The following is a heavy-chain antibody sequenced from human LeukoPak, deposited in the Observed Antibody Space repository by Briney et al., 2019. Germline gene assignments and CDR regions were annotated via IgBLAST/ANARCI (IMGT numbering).Heavy chain of an antibody. CDR2: IIPIFGTA. V-gene: IGHV1-69*05. D-gene: IGHD2-2*01. Sequence: ASVKVSCKASGGTFSSYAISWVRQAPGQGLEWMGGIIPIFGTANYAQKFQGRVTITTDESTSTAYMELSSLRSEDTAVYYCARASIVVVPAAPKRGAFDIWGQGTMVTVSS. CDR1: GGTFSSYA. J-gene: IGHJ3*02. CDR3: ARASIVVVPAAPKRGAFDI.